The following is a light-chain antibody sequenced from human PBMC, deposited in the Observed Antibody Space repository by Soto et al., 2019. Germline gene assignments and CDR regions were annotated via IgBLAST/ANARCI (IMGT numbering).Light chain of an antibody. J-gene: IGLJ3*02. CDR2: RDS. CDR1: NIGSKN. CDR3: QVWDSSTARV. Sequence: SYELTQPLSVSVALGQTARITCGGNNIGSKNVHWYQQKPGQAPVLVIYRDSNRHSGIPERFSGSNSGNTATLTISRAQAGDEDDYYCQVWDSSTARVFGGGTKVTVL. V-gene: IGLV3-9*01.